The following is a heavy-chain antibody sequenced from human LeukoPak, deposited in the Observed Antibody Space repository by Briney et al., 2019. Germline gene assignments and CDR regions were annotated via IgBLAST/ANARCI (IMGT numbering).Heavy chain of an antibody. CDR2: MNPNTGNT. CDR1: GYTFTSYD. J-gene: IGHJ4*02. D-gene: IGHD2/OR15-2a*01. CDR3: ARGFLGRNLVF. V-gene: IGHV1-8*01. Sequence: GASVKVSCKAAGYTFTSYDLNWVRQASGQGLEWMGWMNPNTGNTDYAQKFQGRVTMTRNTSTSTDYLELRSLRSEDTPVYYCARGFLGRNLVFWGQGTLVSVSS.